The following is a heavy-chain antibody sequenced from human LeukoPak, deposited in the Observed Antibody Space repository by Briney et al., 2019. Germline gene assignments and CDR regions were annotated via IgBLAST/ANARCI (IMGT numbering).Heavy chain of an antibody. J-gene: IGHJ6*02. Sequence: GGSLRLSCAASGFTFSSYSMNWVRQAPGKGLEWVSYISSSSSTIYYADSVKGRFTISRDNAKNSLYLQMNSLRAEDTAAYYCARDKSTVTTSPLYYYGMDVWGQGTTVTVSS. D-gene: IGHD4-17*01. CDR1: GFTFSSYS. V-gene: IGHV3-48*01. CDR3: ARDKSTVTTSPLYYYGMDV. CDR2: ISSSSSTI.